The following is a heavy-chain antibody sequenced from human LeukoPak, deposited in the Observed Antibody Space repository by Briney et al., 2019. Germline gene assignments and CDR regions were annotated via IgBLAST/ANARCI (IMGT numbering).Heavy chain of an antibody. J-gene: IGHJ3*02. CDR3: ARASRGAFDI. Sequence: SETLSLTCTVPGGSISSYYWSWIRQPPGKGLEWIGYLYNSGSTNYNPSLKSRVTISVDTSKNQFSLKLSPVTAADTAVYYCARASRGAFDIWGQGTMVAVSS. CDR1: GGSISSYY. CDR2: LYNSGST. D-gene: IGHD1-26*01. V-gene: IGHV4-59*01.